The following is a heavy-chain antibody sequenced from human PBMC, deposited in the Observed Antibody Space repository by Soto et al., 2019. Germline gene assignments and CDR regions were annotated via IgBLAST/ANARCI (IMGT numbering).Heavy chain of an antibody. D-gene: IGHD3-22*01. CDR1: CGSFSGYY. V-gene: IGHV4-34*01. CDR2: INHSGST. Sequence: SETLSLTCAVYCGSFSGYYWSWIRQPPGKGLEWIGEINHSGSTNYNPSLKSRVAISVDTSKNQFSLKLSSVTAADTAVYYCARELITMIVVVILPDYYYGMDVWGQGTTVTVSS. CDR3: ARELITMIVVVILPDYYYGMDV. J-gene: IGHJ6*02.